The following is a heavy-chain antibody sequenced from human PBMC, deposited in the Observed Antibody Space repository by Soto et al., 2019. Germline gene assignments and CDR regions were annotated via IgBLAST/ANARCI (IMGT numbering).Heavy chain of an antibody. J-gene: IGHJ5*02. V-gene: IGHV4-39*01. CDR2: IYYSGST. CDR1: GGSISSSSYY. Sequence: SETLSLTCTVSGGSISSSSYYWGWIRQPPGKGLEWIGSIYYSGSTYYNPSLKSRVTISVDTSKNQFSLKLSSVTAADTAVYYCARTYYDILIPPVNWFDPWGQGTLVTVSS. D-gene: IGHD3-9*01. CDR3: ARTYYDILIPPVNWFDP.